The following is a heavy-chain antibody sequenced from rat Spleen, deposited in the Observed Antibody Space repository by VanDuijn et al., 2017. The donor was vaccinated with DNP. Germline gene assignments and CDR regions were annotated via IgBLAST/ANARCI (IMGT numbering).Heavy chain of an antibody. Sequence: EVQLVESGGGLVQPGRSLKLSCAASGFTFNKYWMTWIRQVPGKGLEWVAAITSSGGSTYYPDSVKGRFTISRDNAKSTLYLQMDSLRSEDPATYFCARHGRVTTVAAYWYFDFWGPGTMVTVSS. CDR2: ITSSGGST. CDR1: GFTFNKYW. CDR3: ARHGRVTTVAAYWYFDF. J-gene: IGHJ1*01. V-gene: IGHV5-31*01. D-gene: IGHD1-11*01.